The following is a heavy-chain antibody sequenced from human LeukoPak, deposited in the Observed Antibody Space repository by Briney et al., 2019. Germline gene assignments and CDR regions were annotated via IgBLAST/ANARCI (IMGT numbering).Heavy chain of an antibody. D-gene: IGHD5-12*01. Sequence: PSETRSLTCTVSGGSISSGGYYWSWIRQHPGKGLEWIGYIYYSGSTYYNPSLKSRVTISVDTSKNQFSLKLSSVTAADTAVYYCASVALDSGYEIDYWGQGTLVTVSS. J-gene: IGHJ4*02. CDR1: GGSISSGGYY. V-gene: IGHV4-31*03. CDR3: ASVALDSGYEIDY. CDR2: IYYSGST.